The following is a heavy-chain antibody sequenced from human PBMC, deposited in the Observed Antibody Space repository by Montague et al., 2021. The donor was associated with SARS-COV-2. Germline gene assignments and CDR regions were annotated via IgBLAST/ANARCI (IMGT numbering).Heavy chain of an antibody. CDR3: ARVLSVWGSYGVDY. J-gene: IGHJ4*02. Sequence: SLRLSCAASGFTFSSYAMHWVRQAPGKGLEWVAVISYDGSNKYYADSVKGRFTISRDNSKNTLYLQMNSLRAEDTAVYYCARVLSVWGSYGVDYWGQGTLVTVSS. D-gene: IGHD3-16*01. CDR2: ISYDGSNK. CDR1: GFTFSSYA. V-gene: IGHV3-30-3*01.